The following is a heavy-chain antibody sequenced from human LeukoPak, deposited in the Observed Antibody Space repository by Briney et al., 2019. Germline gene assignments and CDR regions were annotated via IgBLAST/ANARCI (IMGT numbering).Heavy chain of an antibody. Sequence: GGSLRLSCAASGFTFSSYAMSWVRQAPGKGLEWVSAISGSGGSTYYADSVKGRFTISRDNSKNTLYLQMNSLGAEDTAVYYCAKDPYSAVMIGWFDPWGQGTLVTVSS. J-gene: IGHJ5*02. D-gene: IGHD3-22*01. CDR3: AKDPYSAVMIGWFDP. CDR2: ISGSGGST. CDR1: GFTFSSYA. V-gene: IGHV3-23*01.